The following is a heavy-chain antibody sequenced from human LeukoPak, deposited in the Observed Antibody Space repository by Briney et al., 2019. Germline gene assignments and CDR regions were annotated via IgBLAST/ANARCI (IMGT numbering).Heavy chain of an antibody. CDR1: GGSFSTYT. Sequence: ASVKVSCKSSGGSFSTYTISWVRQAPGQRPEWMGGILPGLPTPNYAQKFQGRVTISADEYTRTAYMELNSLRSDDTAMYYCARYTNYGDGWFGPWGQGTLVTVSS. CDR3: ARYTNYGDGWFGP. D-gene: IGHD4-11*01. J-gene: IGHJ5*02. CDR2: ILPGLPTP. V-gene: IGHV1-69*16.